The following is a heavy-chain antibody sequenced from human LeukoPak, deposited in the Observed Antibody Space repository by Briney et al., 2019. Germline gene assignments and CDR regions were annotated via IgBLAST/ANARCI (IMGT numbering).Heavy chain of an antibody. CDR1: GYSISSGYY. Sequence: KPSETLSLTCAVSGYSISSGYYWGWIRQPPGKGLEWIGSIYHSGSTYYNPSLKSRVTISVDTSKNQFSLKLSSVIAADTAVYYCARHHCSSTSCHDAFDIWGQGTMVTVSS. V-gene: IGHV4-38-2*01. CDR3: ARHHCSSTSCHDAFDI. D-gene: IGHD2-2*01. CDR2: IYHSGST. J-gene: IGHJ3*02.